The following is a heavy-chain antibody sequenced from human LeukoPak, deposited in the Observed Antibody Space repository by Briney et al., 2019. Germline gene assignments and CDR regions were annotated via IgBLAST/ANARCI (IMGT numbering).Heavy chain of an antibody. Sequence: ASVKVSCKASGYTFTGYYMHWVRQAPGQGLEWMGWINPNSGGTNYAQKFQGRVTMTRDTSISTAYMELSSLRSEDTAVYYCARDIRQQLGPGCFDYWGQGTLVTVSS. V-gene: IGHV1-2*02. CDR1: GYTFTGYY. CDR3: ARDIRQQLGPGCFDY. J-gene: IGHJ4*02. CDR2: INPNSGGT. D-gene: IGHD6-13*01.